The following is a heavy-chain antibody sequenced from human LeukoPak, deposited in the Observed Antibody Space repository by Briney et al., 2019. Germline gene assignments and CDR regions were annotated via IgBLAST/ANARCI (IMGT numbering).Heavy chain of an antibody. V-gene: IGHV3-30*14. CDR1: GFTFSSYA. Sequence: PGRSLRLSCAASGFTFSSYAMHWVRQAPGKGLEWVAVISYDGSNKYYADSVKGRFTISRDNSKNTLYLQMNSLRAEDTAVYYCARLNSGRQRTYYYYYYGMDVWGQGTTVTVSS. D-gene: IGHD1-26*01. CDR3: ARLNSGRQRTYYYYYYGMDV. J-gene: IGHJ6*02. CDR2: ISYDGSNK.